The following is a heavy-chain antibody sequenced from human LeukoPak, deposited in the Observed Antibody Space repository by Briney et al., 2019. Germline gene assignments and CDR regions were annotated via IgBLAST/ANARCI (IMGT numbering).Heavy chain of an antibody. V-gene: IGHV4-39*01. J-gene: IGHJ4*02. CDR3: ERLKGGTGFDY. CDR1: GGSSTATDFD. Sequence: SETLSLTCAVSGGSSTATDFDWARIRQPPGEALEWIATNSSSGKSYYNPYFMSRVTISVDTSKNQFSLDVTSVTAADTGLFYCERLKGGTGFDYWGRGVLVIVS. D-gene: IGHD1-26*01. CDR2: NSSSGKS.